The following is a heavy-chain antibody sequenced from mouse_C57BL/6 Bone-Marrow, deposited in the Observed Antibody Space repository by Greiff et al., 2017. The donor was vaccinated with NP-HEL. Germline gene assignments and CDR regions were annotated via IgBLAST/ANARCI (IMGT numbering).Heavy chain of an antibody. V-gene: IGHV5-16*01. CDR3: ARRDSSAWFAY. Sequence: EVQLVESEGGLVQPGSSMKLSCTASGFTFSDYYMAWVRQIPEKGLEWVANINYDGSSTYYLYSLKSRFIISRDNAKNMLYLQMSSLKYEDTATYCCARRDSSAWFAYWGQGTLVTVSA. CDR1: GFTFSDYY. CDR2: INYDGSST. D-gene: IGHD3-2*02. J-gene: IGHJ3*01.